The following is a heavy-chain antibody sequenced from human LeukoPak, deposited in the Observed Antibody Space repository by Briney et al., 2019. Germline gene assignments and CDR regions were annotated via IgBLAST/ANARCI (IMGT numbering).Heavy chain of an antibody. V-gene: IGHV4-39*01. D-gene: IGHD2-2*01. CDR2: FYNSGST. CDR3: ARHFCSSTSCYFSNQPFDY. Sequence: SETLSLTCTVSGGSISSSIYYWGWIRQPPGKGLEWIGSFYNSGSTYYNPSLKSRVTISVDTSKNQFPLRLSSVTAADTAVYYCARHFCSSTSCYFSNQPFDYWGQGTLVTVSS. J-gene: IGHJ4*02. CDR1: GGSISSSIYY.